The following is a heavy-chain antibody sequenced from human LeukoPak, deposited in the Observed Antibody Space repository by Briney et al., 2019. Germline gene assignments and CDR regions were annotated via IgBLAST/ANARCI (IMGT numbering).Heavy chain of an antibody. V-gene: IGHV5-51*01. CDR1: GYSFTNYW. D-gene: IGHD3-22*01. CDR3: ARLGDDSSGYFDY. CDR2: IYPGDSDT. J-gene: IGHJ4*02. Sequence: GESLKISCKGSGYSFTNYWIGWVRQMPGKGLEWMGIIYPGDSDTRYSPSFQGQVTISADKSIITAYLQWSSLKASDTAMYYCARLGDDSSGYFDYWGQGTLVTVSS.